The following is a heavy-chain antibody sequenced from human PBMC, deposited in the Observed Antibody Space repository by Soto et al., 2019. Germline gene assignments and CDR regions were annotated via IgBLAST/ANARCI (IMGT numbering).Heavy chain of an antibody. CDR2: IDFRSNSI. J-gene: IGHJ4*02. CDR1: GFTFSSYA. D-gene: IGHD3-9*01. CDR3: ARDIEPPGLFFDY. Sequence: GGSLRLSCAASGFTFSSYAMHWVRQAPGKGLEWVSYIDFRSNSIYYADSVKGRFTISRDNAKNSLYLQMNSLRAEDTAVYYGARDIEPPGLFFDYWGQGTLVTVAS. V-gene: IGHV3-48*04.